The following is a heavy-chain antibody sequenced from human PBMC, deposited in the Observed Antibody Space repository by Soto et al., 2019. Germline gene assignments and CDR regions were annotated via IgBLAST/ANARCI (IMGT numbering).Heavy chain of an antibody. D-gene: IGHD3-22*01. V-gene: IGHV1-69*06. CDR2: IIPIFGTA. Sequence: SVKVSCKASGGTFSSYAISWVRQAPGQGLEWMGGIIPIFGTANYAQKFQGRVTITADKSTSTAYMELSSLRSEDTDVYSRSRAYYYDSSGPITGLGYGMDVWGQGTTVTVSS. CDR1: GGTFSSYA. J-gene: IGHJ6*02. CDR3: SRAYYYDSSGPITGLGYGMDV.